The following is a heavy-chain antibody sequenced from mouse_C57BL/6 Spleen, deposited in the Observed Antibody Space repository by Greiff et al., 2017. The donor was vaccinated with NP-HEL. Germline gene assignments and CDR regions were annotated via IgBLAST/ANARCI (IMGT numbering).Heavy chain of an antibody. CDR3: ARENYYGRGYFDV. J-gene: IGHJ1*03. D-gene: IGHD1-2*01. V-gene: IGHV1-54*01. CDR2: INAGSGGT. Sequence: QVQLQQSGAELVRPGTSVKVSCKASGYAFTNYLIEWVKQRPGQGLEWIGEINAGSGGTNYHEKFKGKATLTADKSSSTAYMQLSSLTSEDSAVYFCARENYYGRGYFDVWGTGTTVTVSS. CDR1: GYAFTNYL.